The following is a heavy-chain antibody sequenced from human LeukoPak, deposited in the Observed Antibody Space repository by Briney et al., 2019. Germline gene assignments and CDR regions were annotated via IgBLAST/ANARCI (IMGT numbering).Heavy chain of an antibody. CDR1: GYTFTGYY. Sequence: GASVNVSCKASGYTFTGYYMHWVRQAPGQGLEWMGWINPNSGGTNYAQKFQGRVTMTRDTSISTAYMELSRLRSDDTAVYYCARVDSSGPHFDYWGQGTLVTVSS. J-gene: IGHJ4*02. CDR3: ARVDSSGPHFDY. V-gene: IGHV1-2*02. D-gene: IGHD6-19*01. CDR2: INPNSGGT.